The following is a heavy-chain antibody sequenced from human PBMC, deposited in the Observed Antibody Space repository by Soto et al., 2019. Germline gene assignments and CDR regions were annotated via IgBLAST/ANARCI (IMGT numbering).Heavy chain of an antibody. CDR3: AKGGQWLVQGYFDY. Sequence: GGSLRLSCAASGFTFSSYGMHWVRQAPGKGLEWVAVISYDGSNKYYADSVKGRFTISRDNSKNTLYLQMNSLRAEDTAVYYCAKGGQWLVQGYFDYWGQGTLVTVSS. CDR2: ISYDGSNK. CDR1: GFTFSSYG. D-gene: IGHD6-19*01. J-gene: IGHJ4*02. V-gene: IGHV3-30*18.